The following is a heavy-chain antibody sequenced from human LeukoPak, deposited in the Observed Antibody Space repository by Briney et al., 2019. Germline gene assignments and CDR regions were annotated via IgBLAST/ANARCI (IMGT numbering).Heavy chain of an antibody. CDR2: MNPDSGNT. Sequence: GASVKVSCKASGYTFTSYDISWVRQATGQGLEWMGWMNPDSGNTGYAQKFHDRVTMTRSTSIGTAYMELSGLRSEDTAVYYCTRGSSISGGLVDYWGQGTLVTVSS. V-gene: IGHV1-8*02. CDR1: GYTFTSYD. D-gene: IGHD2-8*02. CDR3: TRGSSISGGLVDY. J-gene: IGHJ4*02.